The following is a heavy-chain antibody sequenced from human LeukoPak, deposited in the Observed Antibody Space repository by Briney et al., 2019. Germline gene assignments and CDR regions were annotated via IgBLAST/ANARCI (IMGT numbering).Heavy chain of an antibody. J-gene: IGHJ4*02. V-gene: IGHV1-69*01. CDR3: ARMGRQQLFSLKTWIDY. D-gene: IGHD6-13*01. CDR1: GDIFRTFA. Sequence: SVKVSCKASGDIFRTFAITWVRQAPGQGLELMGGIVPIFGATKYAQKFQGRLTISADESTSTAYMELSSLRSEDTAVYFCARMGRQQLFSLKTWIDYWGQGTLVTVSS. CDR2: IVPIFGAT.